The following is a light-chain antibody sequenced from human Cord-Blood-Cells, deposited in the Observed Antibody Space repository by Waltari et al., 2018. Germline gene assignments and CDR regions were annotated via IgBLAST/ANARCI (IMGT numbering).Light chain of an antibody. CDR2: DVS. Sequence: QSALTQPASVSGSPGQSITIPCTGTSSDVGGYNHVSCYQQHPGKAPKLMIYDVSNRPSGVSNRFSGSKYGNTASLTISGLQAEDEADYYCSSYTSSSTVVFGGGTKLTVL. V-gene: IGLV2-14*01. CDR3: SSYTSSSTVV. J-gene: IGLJ2*01. CDR1: SSDVGGYNH.